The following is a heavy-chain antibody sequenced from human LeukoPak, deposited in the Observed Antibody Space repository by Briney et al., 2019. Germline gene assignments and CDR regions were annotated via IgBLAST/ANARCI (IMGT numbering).Heavy chain of an antibody. CDR2: INPSGGST. V-gene: IGHV1-46*01. D-gene: IGHD3-3*01. J-gene: IGHJ4*02. CDR1: GHTFTSYY. CDR3: ARDKSSLDFWSGYYIDY. Sequence: ASVKVSCKASGHTFTSYYMHWVRQAPGQGLEWMGIINPSGGSTSYAQKFQGRVTMTRDTSTSTVYMELSSLRSEDTAAYYCARDKSSLDFWSGYYIDYWGQGTLVTVSS.